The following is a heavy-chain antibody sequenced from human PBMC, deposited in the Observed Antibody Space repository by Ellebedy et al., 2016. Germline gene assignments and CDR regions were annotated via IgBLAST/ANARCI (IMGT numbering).Heavy chain of an antibody. CDR3: ANGDILTGFDY. CDR2: ISGSGGST. V-gene: IGHV3-23*01. J-gene: IGHJ4*02. Sequence: GESLKISXAASGFTFSSYAMSWVRQAPGKGLEWVSAISGSGGSTYYADSVKGRFTISRDNSKNTLYLQMNSLRAEDTAVYYCANGDILTGFDYWGQGTLVTVSS. CDR1: GFTFSSYA. D-gene: IGHD3-9*01.